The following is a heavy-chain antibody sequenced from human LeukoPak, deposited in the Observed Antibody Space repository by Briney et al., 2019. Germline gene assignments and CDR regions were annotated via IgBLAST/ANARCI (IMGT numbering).Heavy chain of an antibody. V-gene: IGHV1-18*01. J-gene: IGHJ5*02. Sequence: GASVKVSCKASGYTFTSYGISWVRQAPGQGLEWMGWISAYNGNTNYAQKLQGRVTMTTDTSTSTAYMELGSLRSDDTDMYYGARDSPYYYGSGSYQENWFDPWGQGTLATVSS. CDR2: ISAYNGNT. CDR1: GYTFTSYG. D-gene: IGHD3-10*01. CDR3: ARDSPYYYGSGSYQENWFDP.